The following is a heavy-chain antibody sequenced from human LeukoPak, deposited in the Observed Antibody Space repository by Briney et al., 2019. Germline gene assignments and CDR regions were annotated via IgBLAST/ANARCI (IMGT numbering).Heavy chain of an antibody. CDR1: GYSIDSGYY. Sequence: SETLSLTCAVSGYSIDSGYYWGWIRQPPGRGLEWIGIIYHSGSTYYNPSLGSRVTISVDTSKNQFSLKLSSVTAADTAVYYCARQTSYYSGSGSYYPGYYFDYWGQGTLVTVSS. J-gene: IGHJ4*02. V-gene: IGHV4-38-2*01. CDR2: IYHSGST. CDR3: ARQTSYYSGSGSYYPGYYFDY. D-gene: IGHD3-10*01.